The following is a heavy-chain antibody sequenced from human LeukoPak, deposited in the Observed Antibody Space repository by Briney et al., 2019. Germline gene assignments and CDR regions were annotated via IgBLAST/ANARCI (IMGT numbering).Heavy chain of an antibody. D-gene: IGHD1-14*01. J-gene: IGHJ4*02. CDR2: IYISVST. CDR1: GGSFSGYY. CDR3: ARANRYAGGDRHFDY. V-gene: IGHV4-4*09. Sequence: SETLSLTCAVYGGSFSGYYWSWIRQPPGKGLEWIGYIYISVSTNYNPSLKSRVTISLDTSKNQFSLKLSSVTAADTAVYFCARANRYAGGDRHFDYWGQGTLVTVSS.